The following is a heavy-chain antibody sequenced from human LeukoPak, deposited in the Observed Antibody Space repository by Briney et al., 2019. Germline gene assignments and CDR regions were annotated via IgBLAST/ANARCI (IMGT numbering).Heavy chain of an antibody. D-gene: IGHD5-24*01. Sequence: GGSLRLSCAASGFTFNNYWMTWVRQAPGKGLEWVANIKPDGSEKYYVDSVKGRFTISRDNTKKSLYLQMNSLRTEDTALYYCAKSDHRGDGFNYDYWGQGTLVTVSS. J-gene: IGHJ4*02. CDR1: GFTFNNYW. CDR2: IKPDGSEK. CDR3: AKSDHRGDGFNYDY. V-gene: IGHV3-7*03.